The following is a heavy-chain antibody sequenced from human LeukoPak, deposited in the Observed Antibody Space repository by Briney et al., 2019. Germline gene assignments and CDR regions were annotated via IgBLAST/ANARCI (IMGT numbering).Heavy chain of an antibody. J-gene: IGHJ4*02. CDR1: GFTFSTYG. V-gene: IGHV3-30*18. CDR2: ISYDGSNE. D-gene: IGHD2-21*01. CDR3: AKEFNRGLPDY. Sequence: GGSLRLSCAASGFTFSTYGMHWVREAPGKGLEWVAVISYDGSNEYYADSVKGRFTISRDNSKNTLYLQMSSLRAEDTAVYYCAKEFNRGLPDYWGQGTLVTVPS.